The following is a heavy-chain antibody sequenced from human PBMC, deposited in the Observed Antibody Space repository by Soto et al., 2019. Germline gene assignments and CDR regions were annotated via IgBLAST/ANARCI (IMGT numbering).Heavy chain of an antibody. V-gene: IGHV4-30-2*01. CDR2: IYHSGST. Sequence: SETLSLTCAVSGGSISSGGYSWSWIRQPPGKGLEWIGYIYHSGSTYYNPSLKSRVTISVDRSKNQFPLKLSSVTAADTAVYYCARLRRYGSGGSCYGPDAFDIWGQGTMVPVAS. J-gene: IGHJ3*02. CDR1: GGSISSGGYS. CDR3: ARLRRYGSGGSCYGPDAFDI. D-gene: IGHD2-15*01.